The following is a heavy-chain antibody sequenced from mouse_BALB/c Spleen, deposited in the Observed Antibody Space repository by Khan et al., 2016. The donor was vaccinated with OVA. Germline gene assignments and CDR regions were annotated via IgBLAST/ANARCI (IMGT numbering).Heavy chain of an antibody. CDR3: ARTARIKY. Sequence: EVQLQESGPGLVKPSQSLSLTCTVSGYSITSGYGWNWIWQFPGNKLEWMGYISYSGSTNYNPSLKSRISITRDTPKNQFFLQLNSVTTEDTATYYCARTARIKYWGQGTTLTVSS. CDR2: ISYSGST. V-gene: IGHV3-2*02. J-gene: IGHJ2*01. D-gene: IGHD1-2*01. CDR1: GYSITSGYG.